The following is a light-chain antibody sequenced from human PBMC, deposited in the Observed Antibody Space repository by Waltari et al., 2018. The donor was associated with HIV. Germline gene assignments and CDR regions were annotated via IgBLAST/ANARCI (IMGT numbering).Light chain of an antibody. J-gene: IGLJ2*01. Sequence: QSALTQPASVSGSPGQSITISCTGTSSHVGGYNLVSWYQQHPGKAPKLMIYAVSKRPSGVSNRFSGSKSGNTASLTISGLQAEDEADYYCCAYAGSTTYVIFGGGTKLTVL. CDR1: SSHVGGYNL. V-gene: IGLV2-23*02. CDR3: CAYAGSTTYVI. CDR2: AVS.